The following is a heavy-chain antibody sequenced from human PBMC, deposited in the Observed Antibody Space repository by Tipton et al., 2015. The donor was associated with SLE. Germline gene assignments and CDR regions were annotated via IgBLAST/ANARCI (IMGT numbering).Heavy chain of an antibody. V-gene: IGHV4-59*11. J-gene: IGHJ1*01. CDR1: GGSIGSHY. CDR2: IYYSGNT. Sequence: TLSLTRTVSGGSIGSHYWSWIRQPPGKGLEWIGYIYYSGNTNYNPSLKSRVSISVDTSKNQFSLRLSSVTAADTAVYYCARGRYSSGWGSAEYFQHWGQGTLVTVSS. D-gene: IGHD6-19*01. CDR3: ARGRYSSGWGSAEYFQH.